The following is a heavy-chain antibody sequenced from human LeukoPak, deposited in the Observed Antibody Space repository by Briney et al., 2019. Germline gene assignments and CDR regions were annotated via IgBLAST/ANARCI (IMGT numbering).Heavy chain of an antibody. CDR1: GYTFTSYD. J-gene: IGHJ6*02. Sequence: ASVTVSCKASGYTFTSYDINWVRQAAGQGLEWMGWMNPNSGNTGYAQKFQGRVTMTRNTSISTAYMELSSLRSEDTAVYYCARGFYDILTGYGMDVWGQGTTVTVSS. D-gene: IGHD3-9*01. CDR2: MNPNSGNT. V-gene: IGHV1-8*01. CDR3: ARGFYDILTGYGMDV.